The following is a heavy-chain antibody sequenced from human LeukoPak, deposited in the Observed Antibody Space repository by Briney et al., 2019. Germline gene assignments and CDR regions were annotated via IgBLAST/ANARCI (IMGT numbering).Heavy chain of an antibody. Sequence: ASVKISCKASGGTFSSYAISWVRQAPGQGLEWMGRIIPILGIANYAQKFQGRVTITADKSTSTAYMELSSLRSEDTAVYYRARSGAFEGYFQHWGQGTLVTVSS. CDR1: GGTFSSYA. D-gene: IGHD2/OR15-2a*01. CDR2: IIPILGIA. J-gene: IGHJ1*01. CDR3: ARSGAFEGYFQH. V-gene: IGHV1-69*04.